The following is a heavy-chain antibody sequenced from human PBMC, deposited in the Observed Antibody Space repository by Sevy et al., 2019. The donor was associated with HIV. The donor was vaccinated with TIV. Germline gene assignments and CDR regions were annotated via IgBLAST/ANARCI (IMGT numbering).Heavy chain of an antibody. V-gene: IGHV1-18*01. J-gene: IGHJ4*02. CDR3: ARVPTYYYGSATYFDH. CDR2: IGVYNGNA. D-gene: IGHD3-10*01. Sequence: ASVQVSYKTSGYAFMSYGVTWVRQAPGQGLEWMGWIGVYNGNANSAQKFRDRVTMTTDTSTSTAHMELTNLRSDDTAVYYCARVPTYYYGSATYFDHWGQGTLVTVSS. CDR1: GYAFMSYG.